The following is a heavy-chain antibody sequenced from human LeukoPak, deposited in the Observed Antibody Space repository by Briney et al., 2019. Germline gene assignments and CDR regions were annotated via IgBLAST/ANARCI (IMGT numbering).Heavy chain of an antibody. CDR2: FDPEDGET. J-gene: IGHJ3*02. CDR3: ATIWFGELTLRDAFDI. Sequence: GASVKVSCKVSGYTLTELSTHWVRQAPGKGLEWMGGFDPEDGETIYAQKFQGRVTMTEDTSTDTAYMELSSLRSEDTAVYYCATIWFGELTLRDAFDIWGQGTMVTVSS. D-gene: IGHD3-10*01. V-gene: IGHV1-24*01. CDR1: GYTLTELS.